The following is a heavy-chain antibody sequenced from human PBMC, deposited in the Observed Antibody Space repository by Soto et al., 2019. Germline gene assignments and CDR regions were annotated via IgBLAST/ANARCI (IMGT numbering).Heavy chain of an antibody. D-gene: IGHD3-16*01. J-gene: IGHJ4*02. CDR3: ARGGDLSASEYWAGARDS. CDR2: IIPVFGTP. V-gene: IGHV1-69*06. Sequence: VKLSLEESCYSLQRHALTWARQSQEKGLEWMGGIIPVFGTPSYAQKFQGRVTISADKSTNTSYLELRSLRSEDTAVYYCARGGDLSASEYWAGARDSWGQGTQVTVS. CDR1: CYSLQRHA.